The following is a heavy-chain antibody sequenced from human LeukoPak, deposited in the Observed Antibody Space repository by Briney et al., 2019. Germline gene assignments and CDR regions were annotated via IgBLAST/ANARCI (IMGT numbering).Heavy chain of an antibody. CDR2: ISGSGGNT. V-gene: IGHV3-23*01. J-gene: IGHJ6*02. CDR3: ASLQNVPSYYYYYVMDV. Sequence: QPGGSLRLSCAASGFTFSSYAMSWVRQAPGKGLEWVSAISGSGGNTNYADSVKGRFTISRDNAKNTLFLQMNSLRAEDTAVYYCASLQNVPSYYYYYVMDVWGQGTTVTVSS. CDR1: GFTFSSYA. D-gene: IGHD2/OR15-2a*01.